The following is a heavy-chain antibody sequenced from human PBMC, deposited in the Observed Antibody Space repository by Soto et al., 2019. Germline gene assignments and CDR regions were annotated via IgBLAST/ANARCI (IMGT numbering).Heavy chain of an antibody. CDR3: ARVPRLDPGRAAAGTKDFDY. D-gene: IGHD6-13*01. J-gene: IGHJ4*02. CDR1: GFTFSSYW. Sequence: EVQLVESGGGLVQPGGSLRLSCAASGFTFSSYWMHWVRQAPGKGLVWVSRINSDGSSTSYADSVKGRFTISRDNAKNTLYLQMNSLRAEDTAVYYCARVPRLDPGRAAAGTKDFDYWGQGTLVTVSS. CDR2: INSDGSST. V-gene: IGHV3-74*01.